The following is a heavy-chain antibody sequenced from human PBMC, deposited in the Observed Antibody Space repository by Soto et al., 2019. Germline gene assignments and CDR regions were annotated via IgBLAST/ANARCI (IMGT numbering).Heavy chain of an antibody. Sequence: EVQLLESGGGLVQPGGSLRLSCAASGFTFSSYAMSWVRQAPGNGLEWVSAISGGGGSTYYADSVKGRFTISRDNSKNTLYLQMNRLRAADTAVYYCAKDGRRWDLPADYWGQGALVTVSS. CDR1: GFTFSSYA. D-gene: IGHD1-26*01. V-gene: IGHV3-23*01. CDR3: AKDGRRWDLPADY. J-gene: IGHJ4*02. CDR2: ISGGGGST.